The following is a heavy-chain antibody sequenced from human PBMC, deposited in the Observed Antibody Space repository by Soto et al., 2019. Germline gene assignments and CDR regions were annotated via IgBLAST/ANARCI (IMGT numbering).Heavy chain of an antibody. CDR3: ARAYCGFDNGLDV. CDR1: GDSIRSYY. J-gene: IGHJ6*02. Sequence: QVQLQESGPGLVQPSETLSLTCTVSGDSIRSYYWTWIRQPPGKGLELIGYIYYSGSTRYNPSLKSRVTISVDMSKNQFSLKLSSVIAADTAVYYCARAYCGFDNGLDVWGQGTAVTVSS. D-gene: IGHD5-12*01. V-gene: IGHV4-59*01. CDR2: IYYSGST.